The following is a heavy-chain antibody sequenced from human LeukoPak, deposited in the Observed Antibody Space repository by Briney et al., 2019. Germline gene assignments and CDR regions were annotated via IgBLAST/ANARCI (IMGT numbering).Heavy chain of an antibody. CDR1: GXTFSSNNL. D-gene: IGHD2-15*01. J-gene: IGHJ4*02. V-gene: IGHV4-4*02. Sequence: SGSLSLTCAVSGXTFSSNNLWSLVREPPGKGLEWNGKIHDRGRNNYTTSLKSRVTTSIDKSKNKFSLQMNPLRAEDTGVYYCASRRAGSGGRFDYWGQGTLVTVSS. CDR2: IHDRGRN. CDR3: ASRRAGSGGRFDY.